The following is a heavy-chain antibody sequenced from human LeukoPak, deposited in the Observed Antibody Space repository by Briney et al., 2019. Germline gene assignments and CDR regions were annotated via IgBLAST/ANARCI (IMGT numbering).Heavy chain of an antibody. D-gene: IGHD3-22*01. CDR1: GFTFSNYW. CDR3: ARDLGQYYDTSDNWFDP. CDR2: INSDGINT. Sequence: PGGSLRLSCAASGFTFSNYWMHWVRQAPGKGLGWVSRINSDGINTIYADSVKGRFTISRDNAKNTLNLQMNSLRAEDTAVYYCARDLGQYYDTSDNWFDPWGQGTLVTVSS. V-gene: IGHV3-74*01. J-gene: IGHJ5*02.